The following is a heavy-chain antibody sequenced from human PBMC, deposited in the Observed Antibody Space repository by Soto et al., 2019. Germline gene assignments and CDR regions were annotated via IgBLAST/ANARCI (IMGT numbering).Heavy chain of an antibody. J-gene: IGHJ6*02. D-gene: IGHD6-6*01. CDR3: ARGGVTIAAREDYYGMDV. V-gene: IGHV3-21*01. Sequence: EVQLVESGGGLVKPGGSLRLSCAASGFTFSSYSMNWVRQAPGKGLEWVSSISSSSSYIYYADSVKGRFTISRDNAKNSLYLQMNSLRAEDTAVYYCARGGVTIAAREDYYGMDVWGQGTTVTVSS. CDR2: ISSSSSYI. CDR1: GFTFSSYS.